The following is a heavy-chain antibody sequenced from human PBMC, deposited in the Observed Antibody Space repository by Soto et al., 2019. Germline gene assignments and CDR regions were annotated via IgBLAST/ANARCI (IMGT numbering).Heavy chain of an antibody. J-gene: IGHJ4*02. CDR2: VNPSGGHT. V-gene: IGHV1-46*01. Sequence: QVQLMQSGAEVKKPGASVKVSCKASGDTFSDYYIHWVRQAPGQGLEWMGTVNPSGGHTTYSQHFLGRVTMTRDASTSTVHMELTSLTSGDTAVYYCARGGHVVVVTAALDYWGQGTLVTVSS. D-gene: IGHD2-21*02. CDR1: GDTFSDYY. CDR3: ARGGHVVVVTAALDY.